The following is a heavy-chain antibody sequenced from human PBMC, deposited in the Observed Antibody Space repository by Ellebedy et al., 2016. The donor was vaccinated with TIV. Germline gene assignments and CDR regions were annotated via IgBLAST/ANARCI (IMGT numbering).Heavy chain of an antibody. V-gene: IGHV3-15*07. J-gene: IGHJ1*01. CDR2: IKSKTDGGTA. CDR1: GFNFNKAW. Sequence: GGSLRLXXTASGFNFNKAWVNWVRQAPGKGLEWVGLIKSKTDGGTADFAAPVKGRFTISRDDSKHTVSLQMNSLKTEDTAVYYCTTDPYYTGFQYFLHWGQGTLVTVSA. CDR3: TTDPYYTGFQYFLH. D-gene: IGHD3-22*01.